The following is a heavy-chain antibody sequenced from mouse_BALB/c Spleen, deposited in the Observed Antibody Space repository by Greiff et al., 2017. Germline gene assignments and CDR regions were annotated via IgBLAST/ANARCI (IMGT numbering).Heavy chain of an antibody. Sequence: VQLKESGPGLVKPSQSLSLTCTVTGYSITSDYAWNWIRQFPGNKLEWMGYISYSGSTSYNPSLKSRISITRDTSKNQFFLQLNSVTTEDTATYYCARLGFAYWGQGTLVTVSA. CDR2: ISYSGST. CDR1: GYSITSDYA. J-gene: IGHJ3*01. CDR3: ARLGFAY. V-gene: IGHV3-2*02.